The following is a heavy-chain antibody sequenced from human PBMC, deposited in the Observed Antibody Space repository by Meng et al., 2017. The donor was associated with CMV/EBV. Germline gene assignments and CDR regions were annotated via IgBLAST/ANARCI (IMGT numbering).Heavy chain of an antibody. CDR3: ANRYSGYEDVWYFDY. J-gene: IGHJ4*02. Sequence: GESLKIFCTMFGFTLRSYGMHWVRQAPGKGLEWVAFIRDDGSNTYHADSVKGRFTISRDNSKNTLYLQMNSLRTEDKSVYYCANRYSGYEDVWYFDYWGQGTLVTVSS. D-gene: IGHD5-12*01. V-gene: IGHV3-30*02. CDR2: IRDDGSNT. CDR1: GFTLRSYG.